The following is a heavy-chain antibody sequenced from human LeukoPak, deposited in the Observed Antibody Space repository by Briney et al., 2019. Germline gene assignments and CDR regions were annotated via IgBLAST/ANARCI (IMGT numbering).Heavy chain of an antibody. CDR3: ARGTAATAGIDY. CDR2: INTDGSAT. J-gene: IGHJ4*02. CDR1: GFNFSSYW. Sequence: GGSLRLSCAVSGFNFSSYWIHWVRQAPGKGLVWVSLINTDGSATTYGDSAKGRFTVSRDNDKNTLFLDMNSLRVEDTALYYCARGTAATAGIDYWGQGTLVTVSS. V-gene: IGHV3-74*01. D-gene: IGHD6-13*01.